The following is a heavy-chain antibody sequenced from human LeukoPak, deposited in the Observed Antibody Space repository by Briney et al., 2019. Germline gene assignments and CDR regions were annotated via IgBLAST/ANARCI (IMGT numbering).Heavy chain of an antibody. V-gene: IGHV1-2*02. CDR2: INPNSGGT. CDR1: GYTFTGYY. D-gene: IGHD2-2*01. J-gene: IGHJ4*02. CDR3: ARGAIVVRPAAAHFDY. Sequence: ASVNVSCKAFGYTFTGYYMHWVRQAPGQGLEWMGWINPNSGGTNYAQNFQGRVTMTRDTSISTAYMELSRLRSDDTAVYYCARGAIVVRPAAAHFDYWGQGTLVSVSS.